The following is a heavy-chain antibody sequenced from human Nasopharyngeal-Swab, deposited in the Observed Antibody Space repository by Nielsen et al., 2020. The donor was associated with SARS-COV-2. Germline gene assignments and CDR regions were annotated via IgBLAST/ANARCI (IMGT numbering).Heavy chain of an antibody. CDR1: GGSFSGYY. V-gene: IGHV4-34*01. CDR3: ARSRYTSSWYGVRNWFDP. CDR2: INHSGST. Sequence: SETLSLTCTVYGGSFSGYYWNWIRQSPGKGLEWIGEINHSGSTNYNPSLKSRVTISLDTSKNQFSLKLSSVTAADTAVYYRARSRYTSSWYGVRNWFDPWGQGTLVTVSS. D-gene: IGHD6-13*01. J-gene: IGHJ5*02.